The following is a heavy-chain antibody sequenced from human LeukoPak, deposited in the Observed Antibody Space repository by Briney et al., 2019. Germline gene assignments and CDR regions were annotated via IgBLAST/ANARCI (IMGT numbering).Heavy chain of an antibody. D-gene: IGHD5-12*01. CDR1: GGSISTYY. CDR3: ASSGYDSLWFDP. V-gene: IGHV4-59*08. Sequence: PSETLSLTCTVSGGSISTYYWSWIRQPPGKGLEWIAYIYYSGSTNYNPSLKSRVTISVDTSKNQFSLKLSSVTAADTAVYYCASSGYDSLWFDPWGQGTLVTVSS. CDR2: IYYSGST. J-gene: IGHJ5*02.